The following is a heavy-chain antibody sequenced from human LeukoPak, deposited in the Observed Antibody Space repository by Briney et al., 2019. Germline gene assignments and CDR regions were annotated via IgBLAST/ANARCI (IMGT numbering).Heavy chain of an antibody. CDR3: AREITLTGYKYGLGFNY. Sequence: SETLSLTCTVSSGSISSYYWSWIRQSPGMGLEWIGSIYYSGATDYNPSLKSRVTISADTSNNQFSLRLTSVTAADTAVYYCAREITLTGYKYGLGFNYWGQGTLVTVSS. D-gene: IGHD5-12*01. J-gene: IGHJ4*02. V-gene: IGHV4-59*01. CDR1: SGSISSYY. CDR2: IYYSGAT.